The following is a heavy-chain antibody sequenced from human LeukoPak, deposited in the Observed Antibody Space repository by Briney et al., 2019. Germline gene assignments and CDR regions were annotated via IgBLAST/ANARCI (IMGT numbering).Heavy chain of an antibody. V-gene: IGHV1-2*02. Sequence: GASVKVSCKPSGYTFTGFYIHWVRQAPGQGHQWMGWINPKNGATKYSQNFRGRVTMTRDTSIDTAYMELSSLTSDDTAIYYCARPTHRLTVTTAIDYWGQGTLVTVSS. CDR1: GYTFTGFY. CDR3: ARPTHRLTVTTAIDY. D-gene: IGHD4-17*01. J-gene: IGHJ4*02. CDR2: INPKNGAT.